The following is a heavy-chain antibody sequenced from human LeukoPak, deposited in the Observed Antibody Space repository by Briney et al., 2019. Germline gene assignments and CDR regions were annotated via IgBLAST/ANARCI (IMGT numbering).Heavy chain of an antibody. D-gene: IGHD2-15*01. J-gene: IGHJ4*02. CDR1: GFTFSNYG. CDR3: AKVVDNLDY. CDR2: IGYDGSDK. Sequence: GGSLRLSCAASGFTFSNYGMHWVRQAQGKGLEWVAFIGYDGSDKYYADSVKGRFTISRDNSKNMLYLQMNSLRAEDTAVYYCAKVVDNLDYWGQGTLVTVSS. V-gene: IGHV3-30*02.